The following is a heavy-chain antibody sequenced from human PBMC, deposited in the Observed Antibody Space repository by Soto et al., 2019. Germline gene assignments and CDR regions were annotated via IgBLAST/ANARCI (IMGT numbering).Heavy chain of an antibody. CDR3: ASNLVLRYFDWLLYN. Sequence: GASVKVSCTASGYTFTSYYMHWVRQAPGQGLEWMGIINPSGGSTSYAQKFQGRVTMTRDTSTSTVYMELSSLRSEDTAVYYCASNLVLRYFDWLLYNWGQGTLVTVSS. CDR2: INPSGGST. V-gene: IGHV1-46*03. D-gene: IGHD3-9*01. J-gene: IGHJ4*02. CDR1: GYTFTSYY.